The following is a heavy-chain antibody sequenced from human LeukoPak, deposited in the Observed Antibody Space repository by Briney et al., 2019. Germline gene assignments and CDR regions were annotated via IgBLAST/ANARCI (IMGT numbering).Heavy chain of an antibody. D-gene: IGHD6-13*01. CDR2: ISWNSGSI. CDR1: GFTFDDYA. V-gene: IGHV3-9*01. J-gene: IGHJ4*02. CDR3: AKDAAHYSGRKFDY. Sequence: GRSLSLSCAASGFTFDDYAMHWVRQAPGKGLEWVSGISWNSGSIGYADSVKGRFTISRDNAKNSLYLQMNSLRAEDTALYYCAKDAAHYSGRKFDYWGQGTLVTVSS.